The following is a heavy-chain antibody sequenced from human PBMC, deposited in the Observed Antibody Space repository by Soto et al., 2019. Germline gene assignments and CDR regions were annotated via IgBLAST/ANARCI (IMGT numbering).Heavy chain of an antibody. CDR2: MSYDGNDK. D-gene: IGHD3-10*01. CDR3: ARDFYGSGSYTLRLDY. J-gene: IGHJ4*02. CDR1: GFTFSNHG. V-gene: IGHV3-30*03. Sequence: QVQLVESGGGVVQPGGSLRLSCAASGFTFSNHGMHWVRQAPGKGLEWVAFMSYDGNDKYYVDSVKGPLTISRDNSKNTLYLQMNSLRAEDTAVYFCARDFYGSGSYTLRLDYWGQGTLVTVSS.